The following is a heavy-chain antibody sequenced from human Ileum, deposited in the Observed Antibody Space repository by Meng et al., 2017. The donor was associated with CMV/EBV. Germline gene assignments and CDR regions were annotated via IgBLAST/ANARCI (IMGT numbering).Heavy chain of an antibody. D-gene: IGHD2-8*02. Sequence: FTFNTYTMNWVRQAPGKGLEWVSSISSTSRYIFYADSLKGRFTISRDNAKNSLYLQMNNLRAEDTALYYCARDSGYCTGITCSGWFDPWGQGTLVTVSS. CDR3: ARDSGYCTGITCSGWFDP. V-gene: IGHV3-21*06. CDR2: ISSTSRYI. CDR1: FTFNTYT. J-gene: IGHJ5*02.